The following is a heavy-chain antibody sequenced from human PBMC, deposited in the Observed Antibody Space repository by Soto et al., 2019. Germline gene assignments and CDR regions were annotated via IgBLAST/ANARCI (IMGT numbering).Heavy chain of an antibody. Sequence: SETLSLTCSFSGDSVTSHYLTWIRQSPEKGLEWIGYMHYTGFSYYNPSLKSRLTISVDRSKNQFTLKLISLSAADTAVYYCGRLEGLATISYYFDYWGQGALVTVSS. J-gene: IGHJ4*02. V-gene: IGHV4-59*02. D-gene: IGHD3-9*01. CDR2: MHYTGFS. CDR1: GDSVTSHY. CDR3: GRLEGLATISYYFDY.